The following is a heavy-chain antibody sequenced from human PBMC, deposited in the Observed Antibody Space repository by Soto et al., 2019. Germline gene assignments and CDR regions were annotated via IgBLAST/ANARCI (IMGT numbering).Heavy chain of an antibody. CDR2: INTDGSST. CDR3: VRAAARGDS. D-gene: IGHD3-10*01. Sequence: GGSLRLSCAASGFYFSGYWMHWVRQVPGKGLVWVSRINTDGSSTLYADSVKGRFTISRDNTKNTLYLQMSSLRAEDMAVYYCVRAAARGDSWGQGTLVTSPQ. CDR1: GFYFSGYW. J-gene: IGHJ4*02. V-gene: IGHV3-74*01.